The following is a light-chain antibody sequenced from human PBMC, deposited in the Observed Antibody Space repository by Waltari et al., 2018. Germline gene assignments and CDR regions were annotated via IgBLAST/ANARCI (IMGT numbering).Light chain of an antibody. CDR3: QQYDSYVYT. J-gene: IGKJ2*01. CDR2: DAS. Sequence: DIQMTQSPSTLSASVGDKVTITCRASQSVSSVLAWYQQKAGKAPTVLIYDASDLESGVPSRFSGSGSDTEFTLTISNLQPDDFATYYCQQYDSYVYTFGQGTKLEIK. CDR1: QSVSSV. V-gene: IGKV1-5*01.